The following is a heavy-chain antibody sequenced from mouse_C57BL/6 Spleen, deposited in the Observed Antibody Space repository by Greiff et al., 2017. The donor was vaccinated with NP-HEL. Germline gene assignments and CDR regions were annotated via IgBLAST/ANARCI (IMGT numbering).Heavy chain of an antibody. CDR3: ARDRGLRGAMDY. CDR2: ISDGGSYT. D-gene: IGHD2-4*01. V-gene: IGHV5-4*01. Sequence: EVQRVESGGGLVKPGGSLKLSCAASGFTFSSYAMSWVRQTPEKRLEWVATISDGGSYTYYPDNVKGRFTISRDNAKNNLYLQMSHLKSEDTAMYYCARDRGLRGAMDYWGQGTSVTVSS. J-gene: IGHJ4*01. CDR1: GFTFSSYA.